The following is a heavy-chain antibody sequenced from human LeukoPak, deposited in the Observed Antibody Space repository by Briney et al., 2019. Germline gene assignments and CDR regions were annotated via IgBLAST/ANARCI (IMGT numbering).Heavy chain of an antibody. D-gene: IGHD3-22*01. J-gene: IGHJ4*02. Sequence: PGGSLRLSCAASGFTFSSYWMSWVRQAPGKGLEWVANIKQDGSEKYYVDSVKGRFTISRDNAKNSLYLQMNSLRAEDTAVYYCASSIRPDYYDSSGYYSDWGQGTLVTVSS. CDR2: IKQDGSEK. V-gene: IGHV3-7*01. CDR1: GFTFSSYW. CDR3: ASSIRPDYYDSSGYYSD.